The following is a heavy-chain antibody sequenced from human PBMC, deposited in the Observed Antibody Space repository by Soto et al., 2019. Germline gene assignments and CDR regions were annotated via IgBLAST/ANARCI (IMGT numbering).Heavy chain of an antibody. J-gene: IGHJ4*02. Sequence: SETLSLTCTVSGGSISSYYWSWIRQPPGKGLEWIGYIYYSGSTNYNPSLKSRVTISVDTSKNQFSLKLSSVTAADTAVYYCARENCTNGVCLHDYWGQGTLVTVSS. CDR2: IYYSGST. D-gene: IGHD2-8*01. V-gene: IGHV4-59*01. CDR3: ARENCTNGVCLHDY. CDR1: GGSISSYY.